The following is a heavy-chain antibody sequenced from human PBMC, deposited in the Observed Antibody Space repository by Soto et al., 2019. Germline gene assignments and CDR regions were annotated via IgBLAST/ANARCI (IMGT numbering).Heavy chain of an antibody. CDR2: IIPIFGTA. CDR3: ARPARITMVRGLRLFDAFDI. V-gene: IGHV1-69*06. Sequence: SVKVSCKASGGTFSSYAISWVRQAPGQGLEWMGGIIPIFGTANYAQKFQGQVTISADKSISTAYLQWSSLKASDTAMYYCARPARITMVRGLRLFDAFDIWGQGTMVTVSS. J-gene: IGHJ3*02. D-gene: IGHD3-10*01. CDR1: GGTFSSYA.